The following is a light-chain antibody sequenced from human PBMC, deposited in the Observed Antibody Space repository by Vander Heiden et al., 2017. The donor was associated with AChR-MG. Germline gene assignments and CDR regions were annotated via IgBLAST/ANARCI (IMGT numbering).Light chain of an antibody. J-gene: IGLJ2*01. CDR3: SSYTTSSSLGV. V-gene: IGLV2-14*01. CDR1: SRDVGGYNY. CDR2: GVS. Sequence: QSALTQPAPGSGCPGQSISIACSGTSRDVGGYNYVAWYQQRPGKAPNLMSYGVSNRPSGVSHRFPGSKSGNTASLTISGLQAEDEAEYYCSSYTTSSSLGVFGGGTKLTVL.